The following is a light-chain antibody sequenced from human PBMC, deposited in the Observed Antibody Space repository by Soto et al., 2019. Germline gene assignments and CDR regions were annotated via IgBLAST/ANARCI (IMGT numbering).Light chain of an antibody. Sequence: QSVLTQPPSVSGAPGQRVTISFTGSSSNIGAGYDVHWYQQVPGTAPKLLIYLKTNRPSGVPDRKSASKSGSSASLAITGLQAEDEGDYYCQSYDTRLSAYVFGTGTKVTVL. CDR1: SSNIGAGYD. CDR2: LKT. V-gene: IGLV1-40*01. J-gene: IGLJ1*01. CDR3: QSYDTRLSAYV.